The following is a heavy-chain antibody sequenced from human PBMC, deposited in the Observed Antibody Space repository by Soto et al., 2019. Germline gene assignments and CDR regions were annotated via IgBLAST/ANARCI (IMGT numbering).Heavy chain of an antibody. CDR3: ARDQSWHDLVWWFDP. CDR2: IIPILGIA. J-gene: IGHJ5*02. D-gene: IGHD1-1*01. V-gene: IGHV1-69*04. CDR1: GGTISSYT. Sequence: SVKLSCEDSGGTISSYTISWVRQAPEQGLEWMGRIIPILGIANYAQKFQGRVTITADKSTSTAYMELNSLTSEDTAVYYCARDQSWHDLVWWFDPWGQGTLVTVSS.